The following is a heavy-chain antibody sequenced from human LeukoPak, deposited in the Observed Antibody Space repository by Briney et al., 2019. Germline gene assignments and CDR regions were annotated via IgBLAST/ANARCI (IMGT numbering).Heavy chain of an antibody. CDR2: INHSGST. V-gene: IGHV4-34*01. J-gene: IGHJ4*02. D-gene: IGHD3-16*02. CDR3: ASKVSCDYVWGSYRSDDCYSLDY. CDR1: GGSFSGYY. Sequence: SETLSLTCAVYGGSFSGYYWSWIRQPPGKGLEWIGEINHSGSTNYNPSLKSRVTISVDTSKNQFSLKLSSVTAADTAVYYCASKVSCDYVWGSYRSDDCYSLDYWGQGTLVTVSS.